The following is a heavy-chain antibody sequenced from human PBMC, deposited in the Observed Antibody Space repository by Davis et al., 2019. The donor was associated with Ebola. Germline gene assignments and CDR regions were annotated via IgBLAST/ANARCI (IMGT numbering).Heavy chain of an antibody. J-gene: IGHJ4*02. Sequence: AGSLRLSCAASAFTLNAYYISWIRQAPGKGLEWISYISSSGSAIYYADSVKGRFTISGDNAKNSLYLQMNSLRAEDTAVYYCARGYWNYRWYFDYWGQGTLVTVSA. CDR2: ISSSGSAI. D-gene: IGHD1-7*01. CDR3: ARGYWNYRWYFDY. CDR1: AFTLNAYY. V-gene: IGHV3-11*01.